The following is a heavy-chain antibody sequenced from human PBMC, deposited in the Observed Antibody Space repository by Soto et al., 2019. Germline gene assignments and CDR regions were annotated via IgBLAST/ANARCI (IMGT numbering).Heavy chain of an antibody. D-gene: IGHD2-15*01. CDR1: GGTFSSYA. J-gene: IGHJ6*02. CDR2: IIPIFGTA. Sequence: QVQLVQSGAEVKKPGSSVKVSCKASGGTFSSYAISWVRQAPGQGLEWMGGIIPIFGTANYAQKFQGRVTITADESTSTGYMELSSLRSEDTAVYYCATLGYCSGGSCYLGSYYYYGMDVWGQGTTVTVSS. CDR3: ATLGYCSGGSCYLGSYYYYGMDV. V-gene: IGHV1-69*01.